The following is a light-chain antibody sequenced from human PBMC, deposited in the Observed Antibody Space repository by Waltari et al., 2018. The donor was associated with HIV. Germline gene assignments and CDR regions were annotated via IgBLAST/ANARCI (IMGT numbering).Light chain of an antibody. CDR3: SSYTSTSTPWV. CDR1: SSDVGGYNY. CDR2: DVR. Sequence: QSALTQPASVSGPPGPSITISCTGTSSDVGGYNYVSRYQQHPGKAPKMMIYDVRNRPSGFSNRFSGSKSGNTASLTISGLQTEDEADYYCSSYTSTSTPWVFGGGTKLTVL. J-gene: IGLJ3*02. V-gene: IGLV2-14*03.